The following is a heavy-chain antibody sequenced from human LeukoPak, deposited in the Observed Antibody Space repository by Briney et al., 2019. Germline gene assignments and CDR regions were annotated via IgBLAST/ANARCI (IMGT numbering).Heavy chain of an antibody. D-gene: IGHD3-22*01. CDR3: AKGSAPSMIVVDRGFDY. V-gene: IGHV3-30*02. J-gene: IGHJ4*02. CDR2: IRYDGSNK. CDR1: GFTFSSYG. Sequence: GGSLRLSCAASGFTFSSYGMHWVRQAPGKGLEGVAFIRYDGSNKYYADSVKGRFTISRDNSKNTLYLQMNSLRAEDTAVYYCAKGSAPSMIVVDRGFDYWGQGTLVTVSS.